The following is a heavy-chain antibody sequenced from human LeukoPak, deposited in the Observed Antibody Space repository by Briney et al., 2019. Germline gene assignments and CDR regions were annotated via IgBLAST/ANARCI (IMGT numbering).Heavy chain of an antibody. CDR1: GFTFSSYG. J-gene: IGHJ3*02. Sequence: GGSLRLSCAASGFTFSSYGMHWVRQAPGKGLEWVAVISYDGSNKYYADSVKGRFTISRDNSKNTLYLQMNSLRAEDTAVYYCAKDLEGGSGWYLSSYAFDIWGQGTMVTVSS. CDR3: AKDLEGGSGWYLSSYAFDI. CDR2: ISYDGSNK. D-gene: IGHD6-19*01. V-gene: IGHV3-30*18.